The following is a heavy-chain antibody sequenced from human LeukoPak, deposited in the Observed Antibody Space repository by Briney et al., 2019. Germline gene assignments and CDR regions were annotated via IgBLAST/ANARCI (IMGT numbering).Heavy chain of an antibody. CDR1: GYTFTSYD. Sequence: GASVKVSCKASGYTFTSYDINWVRQATGQGLEWMGWMNPNSGNTGYAQKFQGRVTMTRNTSISTAYMELSSLRSEDTAVYYCARGRYRSGGSCYGYWGQGTLVTVSS. J-gene: IGHJ4*02. CDR3: ARGRYRSGGSCYGY. CDR2: MNPNSGNT. V-gene: IGHV1-8*01. D-gene: IGHD2-15*01.